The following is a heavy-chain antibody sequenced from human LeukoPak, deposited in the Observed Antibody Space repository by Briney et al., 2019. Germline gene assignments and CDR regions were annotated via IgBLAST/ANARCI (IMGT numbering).Heavy chain of an antibody. V-gene: IGHV3-15*01. CDR3: ARASYYYDSSLGY. CDR1: GFTFSNAW. D-gene: IGHD3-22*01. J-gene: IGHJ4*02. Sequence: GGSLRLSCAASGFTFSNAWMSWVRQAPGKGLEWVGRIKSKTDGGTTDYAAPVKGRFTISRDDSKNTLYLQMNSLRAEDTAVYFCARASYYYDSSLGYWGQGTLVTVSS. CDR2: IKSKTDGGTT.